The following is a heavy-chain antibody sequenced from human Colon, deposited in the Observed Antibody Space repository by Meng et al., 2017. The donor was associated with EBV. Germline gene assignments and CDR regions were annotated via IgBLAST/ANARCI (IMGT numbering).Heavy chain of an antibody. CDR1: XGPISSGTYY. V-gene: IGHV4-31*03. CDR2: IHYSGST. CDR3: ARYVFDSSSLYSNWFDP. D-gene: IGHD3-22*01. J-gene: IGHJ5*02. Sequence: QVQLQESGPGLVXPXXXXXLTXTXXXGPISSGTYYWGWIRQLPGKGLEWIAYIHYSGSTYYSPSLKSRVTISVDTSKNQLSLKLSSMTAADTAVYYCARYVFDSSSLYSNWFDPWGQGTLVTVSS.